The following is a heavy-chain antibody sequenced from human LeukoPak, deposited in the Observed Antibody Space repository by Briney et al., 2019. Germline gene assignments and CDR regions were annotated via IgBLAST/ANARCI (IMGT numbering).Heavy chain of an antibody. CDR2: ISGSGDSA. J-gene: IGHJ3*02. Sequence: PGGSLRLSCAASGFTFSHYAMTWVRQTPGKGLEWVSGISGSGDSAYYADSVQGRFTVSRDNSNNTLYLQMNSLRIEDTAIYYCAKDKVAAAGGQDSFDIWGQGTKVTVSS. V-gene: IGHV3-23*01. D-gene: IGHD6-25*01. CDR3: AKDKVAAAGGQDSFDI. CDR1: GFTFSHYA.